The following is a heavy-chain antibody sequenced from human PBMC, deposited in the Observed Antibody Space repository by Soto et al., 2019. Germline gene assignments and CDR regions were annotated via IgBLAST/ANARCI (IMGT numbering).Heavy chain of an antibody. CDR1: GYTFTSYD. CDR3: ARGPTIFGVVANWYGMDV. Sequence: ASVKVSCKASGYTFTSYDINWVRQATGQGLEWMGWMNSNSGNTGYAQKFQGRVTMTRSTSISTAYMELSSLRSEDTAVYYCARGPTIFGVVANWYGMDVWGQGTTVTVSS. J-gene: IGHJ6*02. V-gene: IGHV1-8*01. D-gene: IGHD3-3*01. CDR2: MNSNSGNT.